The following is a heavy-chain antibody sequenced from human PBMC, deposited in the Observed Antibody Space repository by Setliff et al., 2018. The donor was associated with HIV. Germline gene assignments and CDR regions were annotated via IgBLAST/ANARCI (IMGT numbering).Heavy chain of an antibody. CDR1: GGSISNSRYY. D-gene: IGHD3-16*01. Sequence: SETLSLTCTVSGGSISNSRYYWSWIRQPPGKGLEWIGSIYYSGSTIYDPSLRSRVTMSVDTSKNQFSLNLSSVTAADTAFYYCATFSPRDAFDIWGQGTMVTVSS. J-gene: IGHJ3*02. CDR2: IYYSGST. V-gene: IGHV4-39*07. CDR3: ATFSPRDAFDI.